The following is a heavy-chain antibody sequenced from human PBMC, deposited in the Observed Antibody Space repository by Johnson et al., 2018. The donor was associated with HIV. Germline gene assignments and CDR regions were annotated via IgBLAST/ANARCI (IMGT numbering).Heavy chain of an antibody. CDR3: ALDRYCSSTSCRADNDAFDI. CDR1: GFTFSSYA. J-gene: IGHJ3*02. V-gene: IGHV3-30*04. Sequence: VQLVESGGGVVQPGRSLRLSCAASGFTFSSYAMHWVRQAPGKGLEWVAVISYDGSNKYYADSVKGRFTISRDISKNTLYLQMNSLRAEDTAVYYCALDRYCSSTSCRADNDAFDIWGQGTMVTVSS. D-gene: IGHD2-2*01. CDR2: ISYDGSNK.